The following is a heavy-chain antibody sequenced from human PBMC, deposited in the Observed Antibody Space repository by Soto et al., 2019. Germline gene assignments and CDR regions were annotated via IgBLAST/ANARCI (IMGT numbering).Heavy chain of an antibody. CDR1: ANTFINNY. CDR3: ARVYGLIQYDDFWSGYSEY. V-gene: IGHV1-46*01. CDR2: FNPRGGTT. J-gene: IGHJ4*02. Sequence: QVQLLQSGAEVKKPGASVRISCKSSANTFINNYINWVRQAPGQGLEWLGVFNPRGGTTRYEQKFQGRVTMTGDTSTRTVFMELSNLKSEDTAVYYCARVYGLIQYDDFWSGYSEYWGQGTLVIVSS. D-gene: IGHD3-3*01.